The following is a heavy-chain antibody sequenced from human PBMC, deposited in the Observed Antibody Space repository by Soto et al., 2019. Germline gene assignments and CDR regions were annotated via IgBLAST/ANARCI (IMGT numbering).Heavy chain of an antibody. CDR3: AKGDGWELYTNWFDP. CDR1: GFTFSSYA. J-gene: IGHJ5*02. Sequence: EVQLLESGGGLVQPGGSLRLSCAASGFTFSSYAMSWVRQAPGKGLEWVSAISGSGGSTYYADSVKGRFTISRDNSKNALYLHMNSLRAEDTAVYYCAKGDGWELYTNWFDPWGQGTLVTVSS. D-gene: IGHD1-26*01. CDR2: ISGSGGST. V-gene: IGHV3-23*01.